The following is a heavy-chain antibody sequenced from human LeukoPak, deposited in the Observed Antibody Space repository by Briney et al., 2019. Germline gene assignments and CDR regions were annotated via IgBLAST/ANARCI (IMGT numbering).Heavy chain of an antibody. J-gene: IGHJ5*02. CDR2: IRYDGSSK. CDR1: GFTFSTYG. D-gene: IGHD2-2*02. V-gene: IGHV3-30*02. CDR3: VKDRSRYCSSISCYKGFDP. Sequence: PGGSLRLSCAASGFTFSTYGMHWVRQAPGKGPEWVTFIRYDGSSKYYADSVKGRFTISRDNSKNTLYLQMNSLRVEDTAVYYCVKDRSRYCSSISCYKGFDPWGQGTLVTVSS.